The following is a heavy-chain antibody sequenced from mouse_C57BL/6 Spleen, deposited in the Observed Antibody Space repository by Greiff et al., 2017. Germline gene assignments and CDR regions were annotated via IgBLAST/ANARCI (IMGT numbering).Heavy chain of an antibody. V-gene: IGHV1-15*01. J-gene: IGHJ1*03. CDR2: IDPETGGT. CDR1: GYTFTDYE. CDR3: TRRLRSYWYFDV. Sequence: QVQLQQSGAELVRPGASVTLSCKASGYTFTDYEMHWVKQTPVHGLEWIGAIDPETGGTAYNQKFKGKAILTADKSSSTAYMELRRLTSEYSAVYYCTRRLRSYWYFDVWGTGTTVTVSS. D-gene: IGHD1-1*01.